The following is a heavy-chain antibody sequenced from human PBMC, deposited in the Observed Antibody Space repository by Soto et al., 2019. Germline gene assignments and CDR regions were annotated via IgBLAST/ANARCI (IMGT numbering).Heavy chain of an antibody. CDR3: ARVGGMTTVPERYYYYGMDV. CDR1: GGSISSYY. D-gene: IGHD4-17*01. CDR2: IYYSGST. Sequence: GPGPGTPSETLSLTCTVSGGSISSYYWSWIRQPPGKGLEWTGYIYYSGSTNYNPSLKSRVTISVDTSKNQFSLKLSSVTAADTAVYYCARVGGMTTVPERYYYYGMDVWGQGTTVTVSS. V-gene: IGHV4-59*01. J-gene: IGHJ6*02.